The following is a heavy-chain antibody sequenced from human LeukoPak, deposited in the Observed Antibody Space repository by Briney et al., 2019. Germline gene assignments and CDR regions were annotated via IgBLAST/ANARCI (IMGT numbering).Heavy chain of an antibody. D-gene: IGHD3-22*01. J-gene: IGHJ6*03. CDR1: GFTVSSNY. V-gene: IGHV3-66*01. CDR2: IYSGGST. CDR3: TRGSIAYYYMDV. Sequence: PGGSLRLSCAASGFTVSSNYMSWVRQAPGKGLEWVSVIYSGGSTYYADSVKGRFTISRDNSKNTLYLQMNSLRAEDTAVYYCTRGSIAYYYMDVWGKGTTVTISS.